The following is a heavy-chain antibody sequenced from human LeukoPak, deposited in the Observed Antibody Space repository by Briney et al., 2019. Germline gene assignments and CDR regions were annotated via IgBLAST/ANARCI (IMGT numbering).Heavy chain of an antibody. D-gene: IGHD3-22*01. Sequence: GGSLRLSCAASGFTFSSYWMHWVCQAPGKGLVWVSRINSDGSSTSYADSVKGRFTISRDNAKNTLYLQMNSLRAEDTAVYYCARGDDSSGYYYTDYWGQGTLVTVSS. CDR2: INSDGSST. CDR1: GFTFSSYW. J-gene: IGHJ4*02. CDR3: ARGDDSSGYYYTDY. V-gene: IGHV3-74*01.